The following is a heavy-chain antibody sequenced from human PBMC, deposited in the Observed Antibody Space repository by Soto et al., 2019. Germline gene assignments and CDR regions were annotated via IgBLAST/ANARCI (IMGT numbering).Heavy chain of an antibody. V-gene: IGHV1-46*01. CDR2: INPSGGST. D-gene: IGHD6-19*01. CDR1: GYTFTSYY. CDR3: ARDRYSSGWSVPLWVYYGMDV. J-gene: IGHJ6*02. Sequence: ASVKVSCKASGYTFTSYYMHWVRQAPGQGLEWMGIINPSGGSTSYAQKFQGRVTITADESTSTAYMELSSLRSEDTAVYYCARDRYSSGWSVPLWVYYGMDVWGQGTTVTVSS.